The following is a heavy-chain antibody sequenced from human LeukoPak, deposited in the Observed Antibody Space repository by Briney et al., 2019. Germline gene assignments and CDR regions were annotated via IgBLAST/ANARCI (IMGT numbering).Heavy chain of an antibody. D-gene: IGHD3-3*01. CDR1: GYTFTSYA. J-gene: IGHJ4*02. CDR3: ARGGLRFLEWLLGDY. CDR2: INTNTGNP. Sequence: ASVKVSCKASGYTFTSYAMNWVRQAPGQGLEWMGWINTNTGNPTYAQGFTGRFVFSLGTSVSTAYLQISSLKAEDTAVYYCARGGLRFLEWLLGDYWGQGTLVTVSS. V-gene: IGHV7-4-1*02.